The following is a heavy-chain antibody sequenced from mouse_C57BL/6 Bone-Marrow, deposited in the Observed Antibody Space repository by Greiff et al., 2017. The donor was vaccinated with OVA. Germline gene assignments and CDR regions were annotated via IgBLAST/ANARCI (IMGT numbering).Heavy chain of an antibody. Sequence: EVQVVESGAELVRPGASVKLSCTASGFNIKDDYMHWVKQRPEQGLEWIGWIDPENGDTEYASKFQGKATITADTSSNTAYLQLSSLTSEDTAVYYCTLAWFAYGGQGTLVTVSA. V-gene: IGHV14-4*01. CDR2: IDPENGDT. CDR3: TLAWFAY. J-gene: IGHJ3*01. CDR1: GFNIKDDY.